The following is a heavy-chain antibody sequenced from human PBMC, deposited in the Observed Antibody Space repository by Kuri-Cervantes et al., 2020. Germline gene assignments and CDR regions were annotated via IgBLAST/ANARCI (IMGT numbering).Heavy chain of an antibody. CDR3: ATLPAYNTVMGPDL. V-gene: IGHV3-43D*04. D-gene: IGHD5-18*01. Sequence: GGSLRLSCAASGFTFDDYAMHWVRQAPGKGLEWVSLISWDGGSTYYADSVKGRFTISRDNAKNSLYLQMNSLRVEDTAVYYCATLPAYNTVMGPDLWGQGALVTVSS. CDR2: ISWDGGST. J-gene: IGHJ5*02. CDR1: GFTFDDYA.